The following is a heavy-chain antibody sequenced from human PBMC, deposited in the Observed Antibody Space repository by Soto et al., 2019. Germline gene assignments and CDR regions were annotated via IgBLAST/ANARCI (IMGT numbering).Heavy chain of an antibody. V-gene: IGHV4-59*01. D-gene: IGHD3-9*01. CDR2: IYYRGST. CDR3: ARGLLTGYHY. J-gene: IGHJ4*02. Sequence: SETLSLTCTASGGSINSYYWNWIRQPPGKGLEWIGYIYYRGSTNYNPSLKSRVTISEDTSKNQFSLKLSSVTAADTAVYYCARGLLTGYHYWGQGILVTVSS. CDR1: GGSINSYY.